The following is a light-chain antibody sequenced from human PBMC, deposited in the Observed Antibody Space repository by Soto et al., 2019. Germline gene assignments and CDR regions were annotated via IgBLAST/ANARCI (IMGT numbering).Light chain of an antibody. CDR3: HQRQSWPRT. V-gene: IGKV3-11*01. CDR2: DAS. Sequence: EIVSTQSPGTLSLSPGERLTLSCSTSQTISNNHLAWYQQKPGQAPRLLIYDASNRATGIPARFSASGSGTDFTLTISDVQPEDFALYYCHQRQSWPRTFGQGTKVDIK. J-gene: IGKJ1*01. CDR1: QTISNN.